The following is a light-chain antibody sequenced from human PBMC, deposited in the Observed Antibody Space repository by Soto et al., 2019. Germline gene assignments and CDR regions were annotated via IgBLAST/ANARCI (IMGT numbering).Light chain of an antibody. V-gene: IGKV3-15*01. Sequence: EIVMTQSPATLSVSPGERATLSCRASESVRGNLAWYQQKPGQSPRLLIYGASSRATGIPVRFSGSGSGTEFTLPISSLQSEDFAVYYCQQYNNWPFITFGQGTRLEIK. CDR2: GAS. CDR3: QQYNNWPFIT. J-gene: IGKJ5*01. CDR1: ESVRGN.